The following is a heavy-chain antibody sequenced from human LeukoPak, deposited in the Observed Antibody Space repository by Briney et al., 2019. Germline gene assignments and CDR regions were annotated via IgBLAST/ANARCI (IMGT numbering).Heavy chain of an antibody. J-gene: IGHJ6*03. V-gene: IGHV4-59*01. CDR2: IHYTGST. CDR3: ARTQEAGYSSGWYDSYYYYYMDV. D-gene: IGHD6-19*01. CDR1: GGSFSGYY. Sequence: PSETLSLTCAVYGGSFSGYYWSWIRQPPGKGLEWIGYIHYTGSTNYNPSLKSRVTISVDTSKDQFSLKLSSVTAADTAVYYCARTQEAGYSSGWYDSYYYYYMDVWGKGTTVTISS.